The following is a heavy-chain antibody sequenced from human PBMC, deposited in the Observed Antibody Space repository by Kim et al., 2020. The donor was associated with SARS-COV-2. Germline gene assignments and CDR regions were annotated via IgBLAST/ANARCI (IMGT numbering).Heavy chain of an antibody. V-gene: IGHV3-23*01. CDR2: ISGSGGST. CDR1: GFTFSSYA. CDR3: AKDKPIVVVPGEPYGMDV. J-gene: IGHJ6*02. D-gene: IGHD2-2*01. Sequence: GGSLRLSCAASGFTFSSYAMSWVRQAPGKGLEWVSAISGSGGSTYYADSVKGRFTISRDNSKNTLYLQMNSLRAEDTAVYYCAKDKPIVVVPGEPYGMDVWGQGTTVTVSS.